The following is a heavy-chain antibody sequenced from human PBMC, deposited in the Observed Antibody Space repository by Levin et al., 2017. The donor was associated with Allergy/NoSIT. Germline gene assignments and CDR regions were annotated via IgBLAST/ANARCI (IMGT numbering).Heavy chain of an antibody. CDR3: ARGYDGDWYFDL. Sequence: PSETLSLTCTVSGDSISTYYWSWIRQPPGRGLEWIGYIHYDGNTNYYPSPKSRITISLDTSKNEFSLKLRSVTAADTAAYYCARGYDGDWYFDLWGRGTLVTVSS. CDR2: IHYDGNT. V-gene: IGHV4-59*01. D-gene: IGHD2-8*01. J-gene: IGHJ2*01. CDR1: GDSISTYY.